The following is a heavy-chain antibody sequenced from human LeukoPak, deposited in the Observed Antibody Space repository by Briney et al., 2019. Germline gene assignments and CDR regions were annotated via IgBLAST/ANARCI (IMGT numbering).Heavy chain of an antibody. V-gene: IGHV3-48*03. J-gene: IGHJ4*02. D-gene: IGHD3-10*01. CDR2: ISSSAGTI. CDR3: ARDGKSGNFDY. Sequence: GGSLRLSCAASGFSFISYEMNWVRQAPGKGLEWVSYISSSAGTIYYADSVKGRFTISRDNAKNSLYLQMNGLRAEDTAVYYCARDGKSGNFDYWGQGTLVTVSS. CDR1: GFSFISYE.